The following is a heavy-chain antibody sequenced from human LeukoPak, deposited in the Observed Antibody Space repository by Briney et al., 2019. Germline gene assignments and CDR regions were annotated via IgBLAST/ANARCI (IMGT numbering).Heavy chain of an antibody. D-gene: IGHD2-2*01. J-gene: IGHJ6*03. Sequence: SETLSLTCAVSGGSISSSGYYWGWIRQPPGKGLEWIGSIYYSGSTYYNPSLKSRVTISVDTSKNQFSLKLSSVTAADTAVYYCARHGLSVPYYYYYYYMDVWGKGTTVTVSS. CDR3: ARHGLSVPYYYYYYYMDV. CDR2: IYYSGST. V-gene: IGHV4-39*01. CDR1: GGSISSSGYY.